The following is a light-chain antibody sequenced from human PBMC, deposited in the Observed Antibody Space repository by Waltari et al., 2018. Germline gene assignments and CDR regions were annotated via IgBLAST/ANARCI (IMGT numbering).Light chain of an antibody. V-gene: IGKV1-17*01. CDR3: LQYNSHPRT. Sequence: DIQMTQSPSSLSASAGDTVTIPCRASQGISTYLNWYQQKPGKPPKRLIYVASSLESGVPSRFSASGSGTDFTLTISSLQPEDFATYYCLQYNSHPRTFGQGTKVEIK. CDR2: VAS. J-gene: IGKJ1*01. CDR1: QGISTY.